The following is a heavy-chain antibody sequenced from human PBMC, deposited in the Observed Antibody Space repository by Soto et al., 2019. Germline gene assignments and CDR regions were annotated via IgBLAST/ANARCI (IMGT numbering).Heavy chain of an antibody. D-gene: IGHD3-22*01. Sequence: GGSLRLSCAASGFTFDDYTMHWVRQAPGKGLEWVSLISWDGGSTYYADSVKGRFTISRDNSKNSLYLQMNSLRTEDTALYYCAKNLYPFYDSSGYYDYWGQGTLVTVSS. CDR2: ISWDGGST. J-gene: IGHJ4*02. CDR3: AKNLYPFYDSSGYYDY. V-gene: IGHV3-43*01. CDR1: GFTFDDYT.